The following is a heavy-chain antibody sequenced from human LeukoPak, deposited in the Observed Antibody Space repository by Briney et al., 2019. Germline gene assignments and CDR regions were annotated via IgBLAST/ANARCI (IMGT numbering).Heavy chain of an antibody. CDR1: GGSISGYY. J-gene: IGHJ3*02. D-gene: IGHD2-21*02. V-gene: IGHV4-59*01. Sequence: PSETLSLTXTVSGGSISGYYWSWIRQSPGKGLEWIGYIYYSGSTNYNPSLKSRVTISVDTSKNQFSLKLSSVTAADTAVYYCARDSTSSYCGGDCYAFDIWGQGTMVTVSS. CDR2: IYYSGST. CDR3: ARDSTSSYCGGDCYAFDI.